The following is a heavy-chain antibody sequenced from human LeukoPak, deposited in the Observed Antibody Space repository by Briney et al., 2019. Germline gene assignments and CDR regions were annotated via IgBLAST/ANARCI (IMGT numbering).Heavy chain of an antibody. J-gene: IGHJ6*02. Sequence: GGSLRLSCAASGFTFSSYDIHWVRQAAGKGLEWVSVIGTAGDTHYLVSVKGRFTISRENAKNSVYLQMNSLRAGDTAVYYCSRILGGGDGMDFWGQGTTVTVSS. CDR1: GFTFSSYD. CDR2: IGTAGDT. D-gene: IGHD2-15*01. CDR3: SRILGGGDGMDF. V-gene: IGHV3-13*04.